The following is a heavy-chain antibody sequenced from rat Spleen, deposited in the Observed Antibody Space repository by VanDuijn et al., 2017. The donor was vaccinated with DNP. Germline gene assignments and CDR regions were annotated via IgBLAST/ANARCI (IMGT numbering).Heavy chain of an antibody. Sequence: EVQLVESDGGLVQPGRSLKLSCAASGFTFSDYYMAWVRQAPTKGLEWVATISYDGSSTYYRDSVKGRFTISRDNAKSTLYLQMDSLRSEDTATYYCARQTIAAIWDYWGQGVMVTVSS. D-gene: IGHD1-2*01. CDR1: GFTFSDYY. CDR3: ARQTIAAIWDY. CDR2: ISYDGSST. V-gene: IGHV5-29*01. J-gene: IGHJ2*01.